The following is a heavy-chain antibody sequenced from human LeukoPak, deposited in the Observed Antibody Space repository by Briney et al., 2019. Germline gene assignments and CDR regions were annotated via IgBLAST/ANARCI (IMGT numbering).Heavy chain of an antibody. CDR3: AKDIFDYDSSGYLDY. CDR1: GFTFSSYA. Sequence: GGSLRLSCAASGFTFSSYAMSWVRQAPGKGLEWVSAISGSGGSTYYADSVKGRFTISRDNSKNTLYLQMNSLRAEDTAVYYCAKDIFDYDSSGYLDYWGQGTLVTVSS. D-gene: IGHD3-22*01. CDR2: ISGSGGST. J-gene: IGHJ4*02. V-gene: IGHV3-23*01.